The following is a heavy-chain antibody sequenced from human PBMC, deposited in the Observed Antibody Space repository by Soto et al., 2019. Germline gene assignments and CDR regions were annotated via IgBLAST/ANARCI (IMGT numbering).Heavy chain of an antibody. D-gene: IGHD3-10*01. CDR1: GFTFSSYG. CDR3: ARVGSVLTIFDY. J-gene: IGHJ4*02. V-gene: IGHV3-30*03. Sequence: GGSLRLSCAASGFTFSSYGTHWVRQAPGKGLEWVAVISYDGSNKYYADSVKGRFTISRDNSKNTLYLQMNSLRAEDTAVYYCARVGSVLTIFDYWGQGTLVTVSS. CDR2: ISYDGSNK.